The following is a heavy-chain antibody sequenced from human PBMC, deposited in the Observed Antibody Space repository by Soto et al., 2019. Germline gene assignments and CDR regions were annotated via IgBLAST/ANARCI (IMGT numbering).Heavy chain of an antibody. CDR3: TRLDDVRIEPAFDY. J-gene: IGHJ4*02. D-gene: IGHD2-2*01. CDR2: IRSKPNNYAT. V-gene: IGHV3-73*02. Sequence: EVQLVESGGGLVQPGGSLKLSCAASGFSFSGSGIHWVRQASGKGLEWIGRIRSKPNNYATAYVASVKGRFTISRXDXXNTAYLQMNSLKTEDTAVYYCTRLDDVRIEPAFDYWGQGTLVTVSS. CDR1: GFSFSGSG.